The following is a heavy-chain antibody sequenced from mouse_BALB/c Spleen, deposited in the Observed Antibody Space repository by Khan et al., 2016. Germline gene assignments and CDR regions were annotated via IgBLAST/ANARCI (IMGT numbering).Heavy chain of an antibody. Sequence: EVQLQESGPGLVKPSQSLSLTCTVTGYSITSDYAWNWIRQFPGNRLEWMGYISYSGSTSYNPSLKSRISNTRNNSKNQFFQQLNSVTSEDTATYYCARSDYCDKDAMAYWGQGTSVTFSS. CDR1: GYSITSDYA. D-gene: IGHD2-4*01. V-gene: IGHV3-2*02. CDR3: ARSDYCDKDAMAY. CDR2: ISYSGST. J-gene: IGHJ4*01.